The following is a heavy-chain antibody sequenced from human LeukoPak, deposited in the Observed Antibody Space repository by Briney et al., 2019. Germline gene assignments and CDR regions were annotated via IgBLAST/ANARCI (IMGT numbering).Heavy chain of an antibody. J-gene: IGHJ4*02. CDR3: ARFGGNSSSSGQVFDY. CDR1: GGSISSYY. Sequence: SSETLSLTCTVSGGSISSYYWSWIRQPPGKGLEWLGYIYYSGSTNYNPSLESRVTISVDTSKNQFSLKLSSVTAADTAVYYCARFGGNSSSSGQVFDYWGQGTLVTVSS. CDR2: IYYSGST. D-gene: IGHD6-6*01. V-gene: IGHV4-59*01.